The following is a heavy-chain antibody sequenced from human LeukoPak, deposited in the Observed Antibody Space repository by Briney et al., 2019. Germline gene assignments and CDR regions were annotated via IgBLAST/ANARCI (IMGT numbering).Heavy chain of an antibody. V-gene: IGHV1-8*01. CDR1: GYTFTSYD. D-gene: IGHD6-19*01. CDR2: MNPNSGNT. CDR3: ARGLGSGWSTLDF. Sequence: GASVKVSCKASGYTFTSYDINWVRQATGQGLEWMGWMNPNSGNTGYAQKFQGRVTMTREKSITTAYMELSGLTSADTAVYYCARGLGSGWSTLDFWGQGTLVTVSS. J-gene: IGHJ4*02.